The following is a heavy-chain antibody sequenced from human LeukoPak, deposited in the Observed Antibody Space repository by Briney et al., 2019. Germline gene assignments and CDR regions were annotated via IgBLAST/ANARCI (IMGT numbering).Heavy chain of an antibody. CDR1: GFTVTRNF. Sequence: RGSLRLSCAASGFTVTRNFLSWVRQAPGRGLESVSVISGGCSTYYADSVKGRFAISQDSCKNSLYLKTHSLRTWSTHIPTCATDTLYSSGYLGFDYWGQGTLVTVSS. V-gene: IGHV3-66*01. CDR3: ATDTLYSSGYLGFDY. CDR2: ISGGCST. D-gene: IGHD5-18*01. J-gene: IGHJ4*02.